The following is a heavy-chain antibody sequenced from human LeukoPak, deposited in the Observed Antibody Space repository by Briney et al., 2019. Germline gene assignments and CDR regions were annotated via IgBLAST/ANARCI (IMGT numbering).Heavy chain of an antibody. CDR3: ARGLSARDGYNKRAFDI. Sequence: GGSLRLSCAASGFTFSSYSMNWVRQAPGKGLEWVSYISSTSTAIYYADSVKGRFTISRDNAKNSLFLQMNSLRAEDTAVYYCARGLSARDGYNKRAFDIWGQGTMVTVSS. V-gene: IGHV3-48*04. CDR1: GFTFSSYS. J-gene: IGHJ3*02. CDR2: ISSTSTAI. D-gene: IGHD5-24*01.